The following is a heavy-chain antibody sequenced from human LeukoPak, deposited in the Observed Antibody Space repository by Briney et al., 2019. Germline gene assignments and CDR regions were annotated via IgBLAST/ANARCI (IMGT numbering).Heavy chain of an antibody. Sequence: PGGSLRLSCSASGVTFTSDAMHWVRQAPGQGLEYVSGISSNGGSTYYADSVKGRFTISRDNSKNTLYLQMSSLRPEDTAVYHCVKGGSSTWSWFDPWGHGTLVTVSS. V-gene: IGHV3-64D*09. D-gene: IGHD6-13*01. J-gene: IGHJ5*02. CDR2: ISSNGGST. CDR1: GVTFTSDA. CDR3: VKGGSSTWSWFDP.